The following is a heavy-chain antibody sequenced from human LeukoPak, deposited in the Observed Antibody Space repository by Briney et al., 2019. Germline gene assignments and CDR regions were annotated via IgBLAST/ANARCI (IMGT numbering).Heavy chain of an antibody. CDR3: ARYCITMIRGVLWYFDL. D-gene: IGHD3-10*01. V-gene: IGHV3-21*01. CDR2: ISSSSSYI. CDR1: GFTFSSYS. J-gene: IGHJ2*01. Sequence: PGGSLRLSCAASGFTFSSYSMNWVRQAPAKGLEWVSSISSSSSYIYYADSVKGRFTISRDNAKNSLYLQMNRLRAEDTAVYYCARYCITMIRGVLWYFDLWGRGTLVTVSS.